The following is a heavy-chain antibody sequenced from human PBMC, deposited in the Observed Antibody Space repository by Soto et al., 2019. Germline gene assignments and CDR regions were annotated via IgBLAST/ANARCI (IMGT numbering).Heavy chain of an antibody. CDR2: ISGSGGST. Sequence: GGSLRLSCAASGFTFSSYAMSWVRQAPGKGLEWVSAISGSGGSTYYADSVKGRFTISRDNSKNTLYLQMNSLRAEDRAVYYCAKVYMVRGVRDWSYFDYWGQGTLVTVSS. J-gene: IGHJ4*02. V-gene: IGHV3-23*01. CDR1: GFTFSSYA. CDR3: AKVYMVRGVRDWSYFDY. D-gene: IGHD3-10*01.